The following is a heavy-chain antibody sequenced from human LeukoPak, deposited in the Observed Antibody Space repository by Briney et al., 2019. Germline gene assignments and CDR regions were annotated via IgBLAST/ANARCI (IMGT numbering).Heavy chain of an antibody. Sequence: GASVKVSCKASGYTFTSYYMHWVRQAPGQGLEWMGIINPSGGSTSYAQKFQGRVTVTRDMSTSTVYMELSSLRSEDTAVYYCAREGHERHGDYYDFWSGITQHYYYYYMDVWGKGTTVTVSS. CDR3: AREGHERHGDYYDFWSGITQHYYYYYMDV. CDR2: INPSGGST. CDR1: GYTFTSYY. J-gene: IGHJ6*03. V-gene: IGHV1-46*01. D-gene: IGHD3-3*01.